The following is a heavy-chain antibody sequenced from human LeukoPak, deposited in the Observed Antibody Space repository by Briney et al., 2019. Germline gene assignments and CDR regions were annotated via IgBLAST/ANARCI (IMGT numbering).Heavy chain of an antibody. D-gene: IGHD5-12*01. Sequence: SETLSLTCTVSGGSISSGGYYWSWIRQHPGKGLEWIGYIYYSGSTYYNPSLKSRVTISVDTSKNQFSLKLSSVTAADTAVHYCARAGVATMPPGGKDYYGMDVWGQGTTVTVSS. CDR2: IYYSGST. CDR1: GGSISSGGYY. V-gene: IGHV4-31*03. CDR3: ARAGVATMPPGGKDYYGMDV. J-gene: IGHJ6*02.